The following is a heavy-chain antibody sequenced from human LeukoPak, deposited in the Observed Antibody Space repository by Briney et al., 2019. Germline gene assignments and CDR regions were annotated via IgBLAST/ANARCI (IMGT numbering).Heavy chain of an antibody. V-gene: IGHV3-74*01. CDR2: INNDGSST. J-gene: IGHJ4*02. CDR1: GFTFSSYW. Sequence: GGSLRLSCAASGFTFSSYWMHWVRQAPGKGLVWVSRINNDGSSTSYADSVKGRFTISRDNAKNTLYLQMNSLRAEDTAVYYCARGGIAVAGYFDYWGQGTLVTVSS. CDR3: ARGGIAVAGYFDY. D-gene: IGHD6-19*01.